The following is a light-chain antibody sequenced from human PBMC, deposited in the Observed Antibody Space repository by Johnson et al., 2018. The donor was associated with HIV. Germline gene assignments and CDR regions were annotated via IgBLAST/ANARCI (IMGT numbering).Light chain of an antibody. CDR3: GTWDNSHRTAF. J-gene: IGLJ1*01. V-gene: IGLV1-51*01. Sequence: QAVLTQPPSVSAAPGQKVTISCSGSSSNIGNNYVSWYQQVPGTAPKLLIYDNNRRPSGIPDRFSGSESGTSATLCITVLQTGDEADYFCGTWDNSHRTAFFGTGTKVTVL. CDR1: SSNIGNNY. CDR2: DNN.